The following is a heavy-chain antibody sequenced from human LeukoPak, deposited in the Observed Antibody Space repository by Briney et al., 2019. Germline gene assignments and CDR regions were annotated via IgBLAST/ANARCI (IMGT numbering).Heavy chain of an antibody. D-gene: IGHD6-19*01. CDR2: IYHSGST. J-gene: IGHJ4*02. V-gene: IGHV4-59*01. Sequence: SETLSLTCTVSGGSISTYYWNWIRQPPGKGLEWIGYIYHSGSTNYNPSLQSRVTISVDTSKNQFSLNLNSVTAADTAVYYCARMDSSGWYPYFWGQGTPVTVSS. CDR3: ARMDSSGWYPYF. CDR1: GGSISTYY.